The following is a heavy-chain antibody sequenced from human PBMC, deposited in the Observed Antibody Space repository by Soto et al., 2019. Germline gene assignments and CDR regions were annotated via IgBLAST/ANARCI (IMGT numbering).Heavy chain of an antibody. CDR3: ARVWGGACGI. V-gene: IGHV4-59*01. CDR1: GGSISSYY. J-gene: IGHJ3*02. CDR2: IYYSGST. D-gene: IGHD3-10*01. Sequence: QVQLQESGPGLVKPSETLSLTCTVSGGSISSYYWSWIRQPPGKGLEWIGYIYYSGSTNYNPSLXIXVXIXXDTSKYQFSLTLSSVTAADTDVYYCARVWGGACGIWGQGTMVTVSS.